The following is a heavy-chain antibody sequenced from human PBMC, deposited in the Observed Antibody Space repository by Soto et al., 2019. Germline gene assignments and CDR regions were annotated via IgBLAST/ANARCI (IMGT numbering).Heavy chain of an antibody. V-gene: IGHV1-69*01. Sequence: QVQLGQSGPEVQKPGSSVKVSCRASGGTFSSYAISWVRRAPGHGLERMGGIISIFGTANYAQKFQGRVTNTADESTSTAYMELSSLRYEDTAVYYCARDVPCSSTSGYYYYYGMDVWGQGSTVTVSS. CDR3: ARDVPCSSTSGYYYYYGMDV. CDR2: IISIFGTA. D-gene: IGHD2-2*01. CDR1: GGTFSSYA. J-gene: IGHJ6*02.